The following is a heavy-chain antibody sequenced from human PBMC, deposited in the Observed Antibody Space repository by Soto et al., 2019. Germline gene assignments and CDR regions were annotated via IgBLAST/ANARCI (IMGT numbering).Heavy chain of an antibody. J-gene: IGHJ6*02. CDR2: VYHSGNT. D-gene: IGHD6-19*01. CDR3: ASSGWSEDFYYYYGMDV. V-gene: IGHV4-4*02. Sequence: LSLTCTVSGDSVTRSNWWSWVRQSPGKGLEWIGEVYHSGNTKYNPSLKSRVTISVDKSKNQFSLHLTSVTAADTAVYYCASSGWSEDFYYYYGMDVWGQGTTVTVSS. CDR1: GDSVTRSNW.